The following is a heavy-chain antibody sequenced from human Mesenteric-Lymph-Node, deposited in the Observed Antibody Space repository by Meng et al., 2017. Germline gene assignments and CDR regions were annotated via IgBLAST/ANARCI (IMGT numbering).Heavy chain of an antibody. J-gene: IGHJ4*02. CDR3: ARDRPEYSSSWYGGY. CDR1: GFTFTSYS. CDR2: ISSGSTYR. D-gene: IGHD6-13*01. Sequence: GGSLRLSCAASGFTFTSYSMHWVRQAPGKGLEWVSYISSGSTYRHYAESVKGRFTISRDNAKNSLYLQMNSLRAEDTAVYYCARDRPEYSSSWYGGYWGQGTLVTVSS. V-gene: IGHV3-21*01.